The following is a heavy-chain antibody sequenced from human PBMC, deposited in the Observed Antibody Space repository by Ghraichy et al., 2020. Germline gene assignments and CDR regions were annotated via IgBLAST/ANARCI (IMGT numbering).Heavy chain of an antibody. CDR3: AKDHFGGNFYHFGMDV. J-gene: IGHJ6*02. CDR1: GFPFTSFA. D-gene: IGHD4-23*01. CDR2: ISYDGHKK. Sequence: LSLTCAASGFPFTSFAMHWVRQAPGKGLEWVALISYDGHKKYYADSLKGRFTLSRDNSENTLYLQMDSLRAEDTAVYYCAKDHFGGNFYHFGMDVWGQGTTVTVSS. V-gene: IGHV3-30*18.